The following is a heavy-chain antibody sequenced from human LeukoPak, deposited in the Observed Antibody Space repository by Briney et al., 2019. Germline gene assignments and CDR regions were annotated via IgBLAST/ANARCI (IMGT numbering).Heavy chain of an antibody. J-gene: IGHJ5*01. Sequence: GGSLRLSCAASGFTFRIFGMHWVRQAPGKGLEWVTFIRYDGNNKYSDSVKGRFTISRDNSMNTLYLQMNSLRVEDTAVYYCAKSISRGNYHDWFDSWGRGTLVTVSS. V-gene: IGHV3-30*02. CDR1: GFTFRIFG. CDR2: IRYDGNNK. CDR3: AKSISRGNYHDWFDS. D-gene: IGHD1-26*01.